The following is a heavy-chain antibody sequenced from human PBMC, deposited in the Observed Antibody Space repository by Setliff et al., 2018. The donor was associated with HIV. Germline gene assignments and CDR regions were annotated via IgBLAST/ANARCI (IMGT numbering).Heavy chain of an antibody. CDR2: IYHSGRT. J-gene: IGHJ1*01. CDR1: AYSISSGDY. V-gene: IGHV4-38-2*01. Sequence: SETLSLTCAVSAYSISSGDYWGWIRQPPGKGLEWIGSIYHSGRTYYNPSLMSRVTISVDTSKNQFSLKLRSVTAADTAVYYCARQWRDQYNSGVSTEYFQHWGLGTLITVSS. CDR3: ARQWRDQYNSGVSTEYFQH. D-gene: IGHD3-22*01.